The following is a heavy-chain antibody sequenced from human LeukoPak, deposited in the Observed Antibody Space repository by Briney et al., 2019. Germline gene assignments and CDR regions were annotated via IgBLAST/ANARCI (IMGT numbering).Heavy chain of an antibody. CDR1: GYTFTGYL. D-gene: IGHD4-17*01. Sequence: GASVKVSCKASGYTFTGYLMHWVRQAPGQGLEWMGWISPNSGDTKYAQKFQGRITMTRDTSISTVYMDLSSLRSDDTAVYFCARASGSGDYTAFDIWGQGTMVTVSS. V-gene: IGHV1-2*02. CDR2: ISPNSGDT. J-gene: IGHJ3*02. CDR3: ARASGSGDYTAFDI.